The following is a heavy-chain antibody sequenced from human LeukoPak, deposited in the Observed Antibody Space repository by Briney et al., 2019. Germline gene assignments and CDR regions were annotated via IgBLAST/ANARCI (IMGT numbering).Heavy chain of an antibody. Sequence: PGGSLRLSCTASGFTFGDYAMSWFRQAPGKGLEWVGFIRSKAYGGTTEYAASVKGRFTISRDDSKSIAYLQMNSLKTEDTAVYYCTRDLRYFDWSEALSDFDYWGQGTLVTVSS. CDR3: TRDLRYFDWSEALSDFDY. V-gene: IGHV3-49*03. D-gene: IGHD3-9*01. CDR1: GFTFGDYA. J-gene: IGHJ4*02. CDR2: IRSKAYGGTT.